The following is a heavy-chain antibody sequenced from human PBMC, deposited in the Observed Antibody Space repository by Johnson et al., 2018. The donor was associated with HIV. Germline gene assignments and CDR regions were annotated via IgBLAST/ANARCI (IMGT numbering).Heavy chain of an antibody. V-gene: IGHV3-30*03. Sequence: QVQLVESGGGVVQPGKSLRLSCAASGFTFSSYAIHWVRQAPGKGLEWVAIIAYDGSKKYYADSVKGRFTISRDTSKNTLYLQMNSLRAEDPVVYYCARDEWAYYYDRSGPLFDAFDIWGQGTMVTVSS. CDR3: ARDEWAYYYDRSGPLFDAFDI. D-gene: IGHD3-22*01. CDR1: GFTFSSYA. CDR2: IAYDGSKK. J-gene: IGHJ3*02.